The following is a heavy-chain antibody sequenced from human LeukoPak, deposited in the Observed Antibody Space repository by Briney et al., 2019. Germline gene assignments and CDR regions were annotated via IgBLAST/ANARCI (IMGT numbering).Heavy chain of an antibody. CDR1: GFTFSSYS. CDR3: ARDDYGHFYFDY. J-gene: IGHJ4*02. V-gene: IGHV3-21*01. CDR2: ISSSSSYI. Sequence: GGSLRLSCAASGFTFSSYSMNWVRQAPGKGLEWVSSISSSSSYIYYADSVKGRYTIPRGNAKNSLYLQMNSLRAEDTAVYYCARDDYGHFYFDYWGQGTLVTVSS. D-gene: IGHD4-17*01.